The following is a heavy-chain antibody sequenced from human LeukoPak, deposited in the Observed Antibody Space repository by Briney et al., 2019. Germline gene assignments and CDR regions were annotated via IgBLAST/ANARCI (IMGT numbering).Heavy chain of an antibody. CDR2: INHSGST. V-gene: IGHV4-34*01. Sequence: SETLSLTCAVYGGSFSGYYWSWIRQPPGKGLEWIGEINHSGSTNYNPSLKSRVTISVDTSKNQFSLKLSSVTAADTAVYYCARVQYSTLDYWGQGTLVTVSS. J-gene: IGHJ4*02. CDR1: GGSFSGYY. CDR3: ARVQYSTLDY. D-gene: IGHD2-21*01.